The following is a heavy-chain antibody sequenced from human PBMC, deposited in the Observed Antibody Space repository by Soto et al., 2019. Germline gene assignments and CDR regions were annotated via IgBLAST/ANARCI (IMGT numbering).Heavy chain of an antibody. V-gene: IGHV3-73*02. J-gene: IGHJ5*01. CDR3: SRHDGAVTASGVYNWFDS. CDR1: GFSFSGSA. D-gene: IGHD2-21*02. Sequence: EVQLVESGGGLVQPGGSLKLSCAASGFSFSGSAIQWVRQASGKGLEWVGRIRNRADSYATAYGASVKGRFTFSRDDSKNTAYLQMNSLRTEDTAVYYCSRHDGAVTASGVYNWFDSWGQGTLVTVSS. CDR2: IRNRADSYAT.